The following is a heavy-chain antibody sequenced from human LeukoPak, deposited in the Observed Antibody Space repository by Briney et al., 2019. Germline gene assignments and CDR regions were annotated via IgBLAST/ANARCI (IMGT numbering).Heavy chain of an antibody. D-gene: IGHD3-22*01. J-gene: IGHJ4*02. CDR3: ARVGDSSGLFDY. CDR2: VYTSGST. Sequence: SETLSLTCSVSGGSISSFYWSWIRQPAGKGLEWIGRVYTSGSTNYNPSLKSRVTMSIDTSKNQFSLKLSSVTAADTAVYYCARVGDSSGLFDYWGQGTLVTVSS. V-gene: IGHV4-4*07. CDR1: GGSISSFY.